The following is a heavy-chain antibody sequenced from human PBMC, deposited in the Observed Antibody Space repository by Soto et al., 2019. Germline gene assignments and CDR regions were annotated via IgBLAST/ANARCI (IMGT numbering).Heavy chain of an antibody. CDR2: ISYDGTNK. CDR1: GFSFSISP. J-gene: IGHJ4*02. Sequence: GGSLRLSCAASGFSFSISPMHWVRQAPGKGPEWVALISYDGTNKFYADSVKGRFTISRDNSKSTLYLQVDSLRPEDAAVYYCARDPRTSGGQHWAFNYFDSWGQGTLVTVSS. D-gene: IGHD7-27*01. V-gene: IGHV3-30-3*01. CDR3: ARDPRTSGGQHWAFNYFDS.